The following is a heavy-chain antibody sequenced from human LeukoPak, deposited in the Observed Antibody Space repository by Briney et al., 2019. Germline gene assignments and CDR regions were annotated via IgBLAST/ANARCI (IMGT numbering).Heavy chain of an antibody. V-gene: IGHV1-18*01. D-gene: IGHD3-22*01. CDR2: ISGYNGNT. Sequence: VSVKVSCKASGYTFSSYGINWVRQAPGRGLEWMGWISGYNGNTNYAQKLQGRVTMTTDTSTSTAYMELRSLRSDDTAVYYCARVDYYVSSGYYYVNPWFDPWGQGTLVTVSS. CDR1: GYTFSSYG. CDR3: ARVDYYVSSGYYYVNPWFDP. J-gene: IGHJ5*02.